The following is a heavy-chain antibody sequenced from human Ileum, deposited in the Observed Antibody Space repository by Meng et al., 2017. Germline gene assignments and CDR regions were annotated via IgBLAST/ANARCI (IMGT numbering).Heavy chain of an antibody. J-gene: IGHJ4*02. D-gene: IGHD3-22*01. V-gene: IGHV4-61*01. CDR3: ARGHYDKYFDS. CDR2: MYFRGST. Sequence: VQVLESGPGLVRPSETLSFTCTISGGAVNTGSYYWSWIRQPPGKGLEWIGYMYFRGSTKYNASPKSRVSISVDTSKKQFSLNLTSVTAADTAVYYCARGHYDKYFDSWGQGTLVTVSS. CDR1: GGAVNTGSYY.